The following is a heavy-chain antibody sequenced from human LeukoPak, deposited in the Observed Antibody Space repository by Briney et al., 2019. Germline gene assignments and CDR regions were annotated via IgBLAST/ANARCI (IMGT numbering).Heavy chain of an antibody. Sequence: ASVKVSCKASGYTFTVYYMHWVRQAPGQGRERMGWINPNSGGTNYTQKFQGRVTITRDTSISTAYMELSRLRSDDTAVYYCARAKDGSGRGLYYFDYWGQGTLVTVSS. D-gene: IGHD3-10*01. V-gene: IGHV1-2*02. J-gene: IGHJ4*02. CDR3: ARAKDGSGRGLYYFDY. CDR1: GYTFTVYY. CDR2: INPNSGGT.